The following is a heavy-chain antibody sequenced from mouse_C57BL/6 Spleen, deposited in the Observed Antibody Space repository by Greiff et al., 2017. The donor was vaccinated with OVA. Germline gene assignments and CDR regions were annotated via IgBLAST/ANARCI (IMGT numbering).Heavy chain of an antibody. V-gene: IGHV5-4*03. J-gene: IGHJ3*01. D-gene: IGHD2-12*01. CDR1: GFTFSSYA. CDR3: ARGSDYGTWFAY. CDR2: ISDGGSYT. Sequence: EVKLMESGGGLVKPGGSLKLSCAASGFTFSSYAMSWVRQTPEKRLEWVATISDGGSYTYYPDNVKGRFTISRDNAKNNLYLQMSHLKSEDTAMYDCARGSDYGTWFAYWGQGTLVTVSA.